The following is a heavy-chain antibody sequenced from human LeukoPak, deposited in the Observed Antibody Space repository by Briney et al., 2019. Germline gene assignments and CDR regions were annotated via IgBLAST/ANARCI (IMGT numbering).Heavy chain of an antibody. CDR2: IYYSGST. D-gene: IGHD6-13*01. CDR1: GASISSYY. V-gene: IGHV4-59*08. J-gene: IGHJ5*02. CDR3: ARSGPSYSSSHNWFDP. Sequence: SETLSLTCTVSGASISSYYWSWIRQPPGKGLEWIGYIYYSGSTNYNPSLKSRVTISVDTSKNQFSLKLSSVTAADTAVYYCARSGPSYSSSHNWFDPWGQGTLVTVSS.